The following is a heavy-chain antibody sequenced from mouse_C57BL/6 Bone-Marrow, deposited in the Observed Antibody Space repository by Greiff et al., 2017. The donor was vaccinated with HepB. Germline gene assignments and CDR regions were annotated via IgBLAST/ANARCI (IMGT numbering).Heavy chain of an antibody. D-gene: IGHD1-1*02. CDR2: IYPGDGDT. CDR3: ARWWYFDY. CDR1: GYAFSSSW. V-gene: IGHV1-82*01. Sequence: VQVVESGPELVKPGASVKISCKASGYAFSSSWMNWVKQRPGKGLEWIGRIYPGDGDTNYNGKFKGKATLTADKSSSTAYMQLSSLTSEDSAVYFCARWWYFDYWGQGTTLTVSS. J-gene: IGHJ2*01.